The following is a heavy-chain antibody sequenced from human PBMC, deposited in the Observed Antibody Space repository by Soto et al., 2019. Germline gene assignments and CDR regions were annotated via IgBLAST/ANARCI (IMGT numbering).Heavy chain of an antibody. V-gene: IGHV3-7*01. J-gene: IGHJ4*02. Sequence: GGSLRLSCAASGFTFSNSWMSWVRQVPGKGLEWVANVKPDGGATSYVDSVMGRFTISRDNAKNSLYLQMNSLIVEDTAVYYCAREESWGQGTLVTVSS. CDR2: VKPDGGAT. CDR1: GFTFSNSW. CDR3: AREES.